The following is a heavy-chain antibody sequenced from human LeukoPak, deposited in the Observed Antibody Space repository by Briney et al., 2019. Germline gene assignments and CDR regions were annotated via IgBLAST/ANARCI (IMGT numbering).Heavy chain of an antibody. CDR1: GFIFSDYG. Sequence: GGSLRLSCAASGFIFSDYGMHWVRQAPGKGPEWVAFVRSDGSNAYYEDSVKGRFTISRDNSKNLLYVQMNSLRPEDTAVYYCAKGGGTIAAAAPTGDAFDIWGQGTMVTVSS. V-gene: IGHV3-30*02. CDR2: VRSDGSNA. D-gene: IGHD6-13*01. CDR3: AKGGGTIAAAAPTGDAFDI. J-gene: IGHJ3*02.